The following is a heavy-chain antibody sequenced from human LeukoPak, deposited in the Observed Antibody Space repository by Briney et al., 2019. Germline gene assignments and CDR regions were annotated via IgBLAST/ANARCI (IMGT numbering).Heavy chain of an antibody. CDR3: ARVGGYCSSTSCSQYYFDY. J-gene: IGHJ4*02. V-gene: IGHV1-69*05. Sequence: SVKVSCKASGGTFSSYAISWVRQAPGQGLEWMGGIIPIFGTANYAQKFQGRVTITTDESTSTAYMELSSLSSEDTAVYYCARVGGYCSSTSCSQYYFDYWGQGTLVTVSS. CDR2: IIPIFGTA. D-gene: IGHD2-2*01. CDR1: GGTFSSYA.